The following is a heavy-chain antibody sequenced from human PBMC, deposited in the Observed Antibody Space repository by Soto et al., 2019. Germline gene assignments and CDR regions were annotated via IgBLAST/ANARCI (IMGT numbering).Heavy chain of an antibody. CDR1: GFIVSDTY. CDR3: AREPRYCRGGSCSIAGDAYDI. Sequence: EVQLVESGGGLVQPGGSLRLSCTASGFIVSDTYVNWVRQAPGKGLEWVSVISNRGDTHYADSVRGRFSPSRDISDNTLHLQMNYLRVEDTAVYYCAREPRYCRGGSCSIAGDAYDIWGQGTMVTVSS. CDR2: ISNRGDT. D-gene: IGHD2-15*01. J-gene: IGHJ3*02. V-gene: IGHV3-66*01.